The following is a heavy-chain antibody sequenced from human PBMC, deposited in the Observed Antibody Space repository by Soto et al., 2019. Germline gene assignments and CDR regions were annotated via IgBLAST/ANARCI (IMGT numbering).Heavy chain of an antibody. CDR2: ISYDGSNK. Sequence: GRSLRLSCAASGFTFSSYGRHWVRQAPGKGLEWVAVISYDGSNKYYADSVKGRFTISRDNSKNTLYLQMNSLRAEDTAVYYCAPWFGAFDYWGQGTLVTVSS. CDR3: APWFGAFDY. CDR1: GFTFSSYG. V-gene: IGHV3-30*03. J-gene: IGHJ4*02. D-gene: IGHD3-10*01.